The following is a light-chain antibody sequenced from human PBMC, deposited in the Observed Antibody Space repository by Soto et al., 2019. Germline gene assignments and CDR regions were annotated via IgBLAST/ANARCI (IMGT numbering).Light chain of an antibody. CDR1: QAISNY. Sequence: IQLTQSPSFLSASVGDRVTITCRASQAISNYLAWYQQKPGKAPRLLIYGAFTLQSGVPSRFRGSGSGTEFTLTISSLQPEDFATYFCQQLNVNPPLTFGGGTKVDIK. CDR2: GAF. V-gene: IGKV1-9*01. CDR3: QQLNVNPPLT. J-gene: IGKJ4*01.